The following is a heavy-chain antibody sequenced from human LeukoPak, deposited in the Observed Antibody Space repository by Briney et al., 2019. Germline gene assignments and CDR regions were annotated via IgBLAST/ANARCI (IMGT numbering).Heavy chain of an antibody. J-gene: IGHJ5*02. CDR2: IDPNSGAT. D-gene: IGHD1-20*01. CDR1: GYTFTDNY. CDR3: ARGRASLTAWFVP. Sequence: ASVKVSCKASGYTFTDNYMHWVRQAPGQGLEWMGWIDPNSGATDSAQKFQGRVTVTRDTSINTVYMELSRLTSDDTAVYYCARGRASLTAWFVPWGQGTLVTVSS. V-gene: IGHV1-2*02.